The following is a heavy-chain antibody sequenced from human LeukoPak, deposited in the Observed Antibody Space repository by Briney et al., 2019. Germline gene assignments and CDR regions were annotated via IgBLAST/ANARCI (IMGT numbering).Heavy chain of an antibody. J-gene: IGHJ6*02. D-gene: IGHD2-2*01. CDR3: AREGCSSTSCHSVFYYYYYGMDV. V-gene: IGHV1-8*01. Sequence: ASVKVSCKASGYTFTSYDINWVRQAPGQGLEWMGWMNPNSGNTGYAQKFQGRVTITRNTSISTAYMELSSLRSEDTAVYYCAREGCSSTSCHSVFYYYYYGMDVWGQGTTVTVSS. CDR1: GYTFTSYD. CDR2: MNPNSGNT.